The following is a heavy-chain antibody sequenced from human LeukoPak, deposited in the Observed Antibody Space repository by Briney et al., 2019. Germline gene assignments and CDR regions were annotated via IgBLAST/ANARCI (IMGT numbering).Heavy chain of an antibody. Sequence: GGSLRLSCAASGFTFSTYGMSWVRQAPGKGLEWVSVIYRGGSTYYADSVKGRFTISRDNSKNTLYLQMNSLRAEDTAVYYCARSRDGYNGLFDPWGQGTLVTVSS. CDR1: GFTFSTYG. J-gene: IGHJ5*02. CDR3: ARSRDGYNGLFDP. V-gene: IGHV3-53*01. D-gene: IGHD5-24*01. CDR2: IYRGGST.